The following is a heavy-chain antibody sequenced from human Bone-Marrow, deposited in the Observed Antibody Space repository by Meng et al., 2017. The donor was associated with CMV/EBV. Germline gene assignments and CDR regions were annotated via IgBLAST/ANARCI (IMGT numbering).Heavy chain of an antibody. V-gene: IGHV4-31*02. CDR1: INSYNNY. CDR3: ARVADCSRTSCYFRYFDY. D-gene: IGHD2-2*01. J-gene: IGHJ4*02. CDR2: IYYSGSS. Sequence: INSYNNYWSWVRQHPGKGLEWIGYIYYSGSSYYNPSLKSRLMISVDTSKNQFSLKLSSVTAADTAVYYCARVADCSRTSCYFRYFDYWGQGILVTVSS.